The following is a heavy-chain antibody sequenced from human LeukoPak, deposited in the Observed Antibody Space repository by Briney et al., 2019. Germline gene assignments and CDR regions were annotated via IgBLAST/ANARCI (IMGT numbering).Heavy chain of an antibody. CDR3: ASRIAAAGTRKAYYYHGMDV. CDR1: GYSISSGYY. CDR2: IYHSGST. V-gene: IGHV4-38-2*01. Sequence: PSETLSLTCAVSGYSISSGYYWGWIRQPPGKGLEWIGSIYHSGSTYYNPSLKSRVTISVDTSENQFSLKLSSVTAADTAVYYCASRIAAAGTRKAYYYHGMDVWGKGTTVTVSS. D-gene: IGHD6-13*01. J-gene: IGHJ6*04.